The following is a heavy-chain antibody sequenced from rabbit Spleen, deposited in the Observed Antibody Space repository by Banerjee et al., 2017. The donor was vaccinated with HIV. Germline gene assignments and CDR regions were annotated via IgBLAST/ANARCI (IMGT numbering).Heavy chain of an antibody. CDR1: GFSFSYSDY. CDR3: ARDLVAVIGWNFSL. D-gene: IGHD1-1*01. J-gene: IGHJ4*01. Sequence: QSLEESGGDLVKPGASLTLTCTASGFSFSYSDYMCWVRQAPGKGLEWISCIAGSGSGFTYSATWANGRFTCSKTSSTTVTLQVTSLTAADTATYFCARDLVAVIGWNFSLWGPGTLVTVS. CDR2: IAGSGSGFT. V-gene: IGHV1S40*01.